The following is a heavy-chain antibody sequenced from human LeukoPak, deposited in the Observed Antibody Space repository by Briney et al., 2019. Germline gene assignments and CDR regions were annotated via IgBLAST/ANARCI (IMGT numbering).Heavy chain of an antibody. CDR2: INHSGST. V-gene: IGHV4-34*01. CDR3: ARVERGSSQYYYYYYMDV. D-gene: IGHD6-13*01. Sequence: SETLSLTCAVYGGSFSGYYWRWLRQPPGKGVEWSGEINHSGSTNYNPSLKSRVTISVDKSKNKFSLKRKSVNAADTAVYYCARVERGSSQYYYYYYMDVWGKGTTLTVSS. J-gene: IGHJ6*03. CDR1: GGSFSGYY.